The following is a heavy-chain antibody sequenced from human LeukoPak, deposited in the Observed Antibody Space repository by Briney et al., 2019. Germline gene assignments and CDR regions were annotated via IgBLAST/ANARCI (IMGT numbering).Heavy chain of an antibody. V-gene: IGHV3-7*03. CDR1: GFTFSIYW. J-gene: IGHJ5*02. Sequence: PGGSLRLSCAASGFTFSIYWMTWVRQAPGKGLEWVANIKQDGSEKNHVDSVKGRFTISRDNAKNSLYLEMNSLGVEDTAVYYCARGLNWFDPWGQGTLVTVSS. CDR3: ARGLNWFDP. CDR2: IKQDGSEK.